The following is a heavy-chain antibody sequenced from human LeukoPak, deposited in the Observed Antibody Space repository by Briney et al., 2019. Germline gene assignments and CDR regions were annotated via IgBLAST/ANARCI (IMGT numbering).Heavy chain of an antibody. CDR1: GFTFDDYA. Sequence: GGSLRLSCAASGFTFDDYAMHWVRQAPGKGLEWVSGISWNSGSIGYADSVKGRLTISRDNAKNSLYLQMNSLRAEDTAVYYCAKGIVATIIHYYYGMDVWGQGTTVTVSS. V-gene: IGHV3-9*01. J-gene: IGHJ6*02. CDR3: AKGIVATIIHYYYGMDV. CDR2: ISWNSGSI. D-gene: IGHD5-12*01.